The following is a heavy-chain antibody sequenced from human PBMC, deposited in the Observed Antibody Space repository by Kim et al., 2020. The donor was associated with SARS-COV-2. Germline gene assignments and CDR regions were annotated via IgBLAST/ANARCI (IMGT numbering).Heavy chain of an antibody. Sequence: GESLKISCKGSGYSFTSYWISWVRQMPGKGLEWMGRIDPSDSYTNYSPSFQGHVTISADKSISTAYLQWSSLKASDTAMYYCARRVGSPHVYYYYGMDVWCQGTTVTVSS. J-gene: IGHJ6*02. CDR2: IDPSDSYT. V-gene: IGHV5-10-1*01. CDR1: GYSFTSYW. D-gene: IGHD1-26*01. CDR3: ARRVGSPHVYYYYGMDV.